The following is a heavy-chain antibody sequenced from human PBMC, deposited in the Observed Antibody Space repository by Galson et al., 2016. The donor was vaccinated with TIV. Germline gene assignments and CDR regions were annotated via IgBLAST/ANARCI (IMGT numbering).Heavy chain of an antibody. Sequence: SETLSLTCSVSGDSITSSSYFWGWIRQPPGKGLEWIGSAYYDGSAYYNPSLKSRVTISRDTSKNQFSLNVNSVTAADTAVYYCARDRVQMVTIERFYYYMDVWGKGTTVTVSS. CDR3: ARDRVQMVTIERFYYYMDV. CDR1: GDSITSSSYF. D-gene: IGHD5-24*01. CDR2: AYYDGSA. V-gene: IGHV4-39*07. J-gene: IGHJ6*03.